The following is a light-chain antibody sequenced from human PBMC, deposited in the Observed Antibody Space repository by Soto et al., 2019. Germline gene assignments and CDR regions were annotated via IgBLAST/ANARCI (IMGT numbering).Light chain of an antibody. CDR2: DVS. Sequence: HSALTQPVSVSGSPGQSITISCTGTSGDVGGYNYVSWYQQHPGKAPKLMIYDVSNRPSGVSNRFSGSKSGNTASLTISGLQAEDEADYYCNSYTSSSTYVFGTGTKVSVL. J-gene: IGLJ1*01. V-gene: IGLV2-14*03. CDR1: SGDVGGYNY. CDR3: NSYTSSSTYV.